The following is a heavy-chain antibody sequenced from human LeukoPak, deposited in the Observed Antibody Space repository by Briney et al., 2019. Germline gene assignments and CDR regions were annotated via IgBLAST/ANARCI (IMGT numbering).Heavy chain of an antibody. V-gene: IGHV4-34*01. J-gene: IGHJ3*02. D-gene: IGHD1-26*01. CDR2: INHGGGT. Sequence: SETLSLTCAVYGGSFNAYYWSWIRQPPGKGLEWIGEINHGGGTNYNPSLKNRVTISLDTSKNQFSLKLSSVTAADTAIYYCARGQERLGAFDIWGQGTMVTASS. CDR1: GGSFNAYY. CDR3: ARGQERLGAFDI.